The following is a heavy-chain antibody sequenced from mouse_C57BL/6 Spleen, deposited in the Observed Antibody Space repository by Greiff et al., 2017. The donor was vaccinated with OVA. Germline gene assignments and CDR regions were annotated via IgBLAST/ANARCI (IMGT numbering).Heavy chain of an antibody. J-gene: IGHJ4*01. V-gene: IGHV7-1*01. CDR2: SRNKANDYTT. CDR3: AGDAWGAMDY. CDR1: GFTFSDFY. Sequence: DVMLVESGGGLVQSGRTLRLSCATSGFTFSDFYMEWVRQAPGKGLEWIAASRNKANDYTTEYSESGKGRFIVSRDTSQSILYLQVNALVAEDTAIYSCAGDAWGAMDYWGQGTSVTVSS.